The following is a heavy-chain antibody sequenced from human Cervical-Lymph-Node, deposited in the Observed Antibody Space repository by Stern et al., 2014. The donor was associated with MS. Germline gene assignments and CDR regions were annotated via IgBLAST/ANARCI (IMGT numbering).Heavy chain of an antibody. CDR2: INEDGSQK. D-gene: IGHD5-24*01. CDR3: TRVFVSYNTSEY. Sequence: EVQLGESGGGLVQRGGSLRLSCAASGFSFSRYWMSWVRQAPGKGLAWMANINEDGSQKYYVDSVKGRLTISRDNAKNSLYFQMNSLTVEDTAVYYCTRVFVSYNTSEYWGRGTLVTASS. CDR1: GFSFSRYW. V-gene: IGHV3-7*01. J-gene: IGHJ4*02.